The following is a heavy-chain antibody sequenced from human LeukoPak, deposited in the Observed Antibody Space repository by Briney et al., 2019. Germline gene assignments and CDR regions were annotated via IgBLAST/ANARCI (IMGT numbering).Heavy chain of an antibody. CDR3: MAAHGY. CDR1: GYSFSTNM. CDR2: ILPGGKES. V-gene: IGHV3-7*01. D-gene: IGHD5-24*01. J-gene: IGHJ4*02. Sequence: GGSLRLSCVVSGYSFSTNMMTWVRQAPGKGLERVATILPGGKESYRVESVKGRFTVSRDNPKNSLFLQMNSLRVDDTAVYYCMAAHGYWGQGTLVTVSS.